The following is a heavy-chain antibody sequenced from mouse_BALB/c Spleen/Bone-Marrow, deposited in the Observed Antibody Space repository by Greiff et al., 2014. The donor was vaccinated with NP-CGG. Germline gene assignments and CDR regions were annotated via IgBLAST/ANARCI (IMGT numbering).Heavy chain of an antibody. CDR2: ISSGGSYT. J-gene: IGHJ3*01. CDR1: GFTFSSYT. V-gene: IGHV5-6-4*01. CDR3: TRDDCDGVFVY. Sequence: EVKVVESGGGLVKPGGSLKLSCAASGFTFSSYTMSWVRQTPEKRLEWVATISSGGSYTYYPDSVKGRFTISRDNAKNTLYLQMSSLKSEDTAMYYCTRDDCDGVFVYWGQGTLVTVSA.